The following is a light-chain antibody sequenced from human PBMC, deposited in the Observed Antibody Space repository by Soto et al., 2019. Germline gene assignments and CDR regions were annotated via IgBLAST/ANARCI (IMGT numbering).Light chain of an antibody. J-gene: IGLJ1*01. CDR2: EVS. CDR1: SGDVGGYYY. CDR3: SSYGGSRV. V-gene: IGLV2-8*01. Sequence: QSALTQPASVSGSPGQSITISCTGTSGDVGGYYYVSWYQQLPGKAPKLMISEVSKRPSGVPDRFSGSKSGNTASLTVSGLQAEDEADYYCSSYGGSRVFGTGTKV.